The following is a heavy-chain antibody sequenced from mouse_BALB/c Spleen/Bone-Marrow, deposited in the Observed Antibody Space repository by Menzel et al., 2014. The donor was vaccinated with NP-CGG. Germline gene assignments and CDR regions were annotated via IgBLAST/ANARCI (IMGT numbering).Heavy chain of an antibody. CDR3: ARERSDGYWYFDV. J-gene: IGHJ1*01. V-gene: IGHV1-77*01. Sequence: VMLVESGPELVKPGASVKMSCKASGYTFTDYVISWVKQRTGQGLEWIGEIYPGSGSTYYNEKFKGKATLTADKSSKTAYMKLSGLTSEDSAVYFCARERSDGYWYFDVGGAGTTVTVSS. CDR1: GYTFTDYV. CDR2: IYPGSGST. D-gene: IGHD2-3*01.